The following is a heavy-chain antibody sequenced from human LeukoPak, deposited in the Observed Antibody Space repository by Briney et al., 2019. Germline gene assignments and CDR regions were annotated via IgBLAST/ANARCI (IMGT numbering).Heavy chain of an antibody. CDR1: GFTFSSYG. J-gene: IGHJ5*02. Sequence: PGGSLRLSCAASGFTFSSYGMHWVRQAPGKGLEWVAFIRYDGSNKYYADSVKGRFTISRDNSKNTLYLQMNGLRAEDTAVYYCAKDRGYGDYVYWFDPWGQGTLVTVSS. D-gene: IGHD4-17*01. CDR3: AKDRGYGDYVYWFDP. V-gene: IGHV3-30*02. CDR2: IRYDGSNK.